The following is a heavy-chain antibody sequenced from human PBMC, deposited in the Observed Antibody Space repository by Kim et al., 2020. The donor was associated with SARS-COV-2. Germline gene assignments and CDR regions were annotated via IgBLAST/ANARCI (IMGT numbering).Heavy chain of an antibody. J-gene: IGHJ6*02. CDR3: ARDPLDPHYYYYYGMDV. D-gene: IGHD1-1*01. V-gene: IGHV3-74*01. CDR1: GFTFSSYW. Sequence: GGSLRLSCAASGFTFSSYWMHWVRQAPGKGLVWVSRINSDGSSTSYADSVKGRFTISRDNAKNTLYLQMNSLRAEDTAVYYCARDPLDPHYYYYYGMDVWGQGTTVTVSS. CDR2: INSDGSST.